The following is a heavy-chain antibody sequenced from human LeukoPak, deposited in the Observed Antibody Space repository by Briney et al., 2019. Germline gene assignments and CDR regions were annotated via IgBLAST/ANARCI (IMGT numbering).Heavy chain of an antibody. Sequence: PSETLSLTCSVSGDSLGIYKWSWIRQPPGKGLEWIAHISSSGSAIYNPSLKSRVTISVDTSKNQFSLKLSSVTAADTAVYYCARRRRGYSYGYLVGHYFDYWGQGTLVTVSS. V-gene: IGHV4-4*09. CDR2: ISSSGSA. J-gene: IGHJ4*02. CDR1: GDSLGIYK. D-gene: IGHD5-18*01. CDR3: ARRRRGYSYGYLVGHYFDY.